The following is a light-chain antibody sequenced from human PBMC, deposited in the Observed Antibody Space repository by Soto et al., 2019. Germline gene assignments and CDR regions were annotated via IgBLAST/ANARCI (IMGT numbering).Light chain of an antibody. V-gene: IGLV2-23*01. CDR3: CSYAGTRILYV. J-gene: IGLJ1*01. CDR1: SSDVGTYNL. Sequence: QSVLTQPASVSGSPGQSITISCTGTSSDVGTYNLVSWYQQHPGRAPKLIIFEGSKRPSGVSSSFSGSKSGNTDSPKTSPTQDEEENDDPCCSYAGTRILYVSRTGTNVNV. CDR2: EGS.